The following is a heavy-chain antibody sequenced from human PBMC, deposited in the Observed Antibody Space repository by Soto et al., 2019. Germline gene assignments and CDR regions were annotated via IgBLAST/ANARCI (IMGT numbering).Heavy chain of an antibody. V-gene: IGHV3-33*01. CDR2: IWYDGSNK. Sequence: QVQLVESGGGVVQPGRSLRLSCTTSGFTFSNYGFHWARQAPGKGLEWVAVIWYDGSNKYYTESVKGRFTISRDDSKNTLYLQMNSPRAEDTAVYYCARDLGHFDRGGSYFDYWGQGTLVTVSS. D-gene: IGHD3-16*01. CDR3: ARDLGHFDRGGSYFDY. CDR1: GFTFSNYG. J-gene: IGHJ4*02.